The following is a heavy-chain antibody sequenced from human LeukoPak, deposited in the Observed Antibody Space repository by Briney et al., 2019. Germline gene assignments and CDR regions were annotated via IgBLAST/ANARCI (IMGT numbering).Heavy chain of an antibody. V-gene: IGHV4-39*02. CDR1: GDSISSSHYY. CDR2: IYSGGET. J-gene: IGHJ4*02. CDR3: VRDYSNFVQGD. D-gene: IGHD4-11*01. Sequence: SQTLSLTCTVSGDSISSSHYYWGWIRQSPGKGLEWIGSIYSGGETHYNPSLNSRVTIFLDTSKNRFSLNLISVTATDTAVYYCVRDYSNFVQGDWGQGTLVTVSS.